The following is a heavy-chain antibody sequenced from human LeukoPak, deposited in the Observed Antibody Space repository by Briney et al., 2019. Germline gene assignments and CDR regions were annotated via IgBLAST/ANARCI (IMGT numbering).Heavy chain of an antibody. CDR3: ARGTSGSYYAEYFQH. J-gene: IGHJ1*01. CDR2: INAGNGNT. Sequence: ASVKVSCKASGYTFTSYAMHWVRQAPGQRLEWMGWINAGNGNTKYSQEFQGRVTITRDTSASTAYMELSSLRSEDMAVYYCARGTSGSYYAEYFQHWGQGTLVTVSS. D-gene: IGHD1-26*01. CDR1: GYTFTSYA. V-gene: IGHV1-3*03.